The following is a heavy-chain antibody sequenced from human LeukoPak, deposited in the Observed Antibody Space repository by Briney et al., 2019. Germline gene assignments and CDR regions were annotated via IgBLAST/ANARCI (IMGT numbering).Heavy chain of an antibody. Sequence: ASVKVSCKASGYTFTGYYMHWVRQAPGHGLEWMGWINPNSGGTNYAQKFQGRVTMTRDTSISTAYMELSRLRSDDTAVYYCARDPQLLWFGELLRSDGMDVWGQGTTVTVSS. CDR1: GYTFTGYY. CDR2: INPNSGGT. D-gene: IGHD3-10*01. CDR3: ARDPQLLWFGELLRSDGMDV. V-gene: IGHV1-2*02. J-gene: IGHJ6*02.